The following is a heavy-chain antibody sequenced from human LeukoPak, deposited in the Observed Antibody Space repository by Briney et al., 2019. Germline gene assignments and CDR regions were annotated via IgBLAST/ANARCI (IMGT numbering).Heavy chain of an antibody. Sequence: SETLSLTCTVSGGSISSSGYYWGWIRQPPGKGLEWIASIYYSGSTYCNPSLKSRVTISVDTSKNQLSLKLSSLTSADTAVYYCARHEYSGSYYGLSWFDPWGQGTLVTVSS. CDR3: ARHEYSGSYYGLSWFDP. CDR2: IYYSGST. CDR1: GGSISSSGYY. J-gene: IGHJ5*02. D-gene: IGHD1-26*01. V-gene: IGHV4-39*01.